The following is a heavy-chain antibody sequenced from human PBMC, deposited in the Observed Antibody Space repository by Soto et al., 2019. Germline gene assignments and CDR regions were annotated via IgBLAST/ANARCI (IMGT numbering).Heavy chain of an antibody. D-gene: IGHD6-13*01. CDR3: ARPHSSSWYKHFQH. V-gene: IGHV3-48*01. CDR1: GFTFSSYS. J-gene: IGHJ1*01. CDR2: ISSSSSTI. Sequence: EVQLVESGGGLVQPGGSLRLSCAASGFTFSSYSMNWVRQAPGKGLEWVSYISSSSSTIYYADSVKGRFTISRDNAKNSLYLQMNSLRAEDTAVYYCARPHSSSWYKHFQHWGQGTLVTVSS.